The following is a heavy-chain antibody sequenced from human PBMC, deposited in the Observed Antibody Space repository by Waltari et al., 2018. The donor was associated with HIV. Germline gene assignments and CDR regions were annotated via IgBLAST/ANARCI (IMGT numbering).Heavy chain of an antibody. Sequence: QVQLVQSGAEVTKPGASVKVSCKASGYTFPTYGISWVRQAPGQGLEWMGWISAYNGNTNYAQKLQDRLTMTTDTSTNTAYMELRSLRSDDTAVYYCVRVNGVSGSPSGRWGPGTLVTVSS. D-gene: IGHD3-10*01. J-gene: IGHJ4*02. CDR2: ISAYNGNT. CDR1: GYTFPTYG. V-gene: IGHV1-18*01. CDR3: VRVNGVSGSPSGR.